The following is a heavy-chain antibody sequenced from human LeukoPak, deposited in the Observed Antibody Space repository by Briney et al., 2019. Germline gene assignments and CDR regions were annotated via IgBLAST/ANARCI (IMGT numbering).Heavy chain of an antibody. CDR3: ARRGWTGKGYCSSTSCYKRPFLDY. J-gene: IGHJ4*02. D-gene: IGHD2-2*02. V-gene: IGHV4-4*02. CDR1: GGSISSSNW. Sequence: PSETLSLTCAVSGGSISSSNWWSWVRQPPGKGLEWIGEIYHSGSTNYNPSLKSRVTISVDKSKNQFSLKLSSVTAADTAVYYCARRGWTGKGYCSSTSCYKRPFLDYWGQGTLVTVSS. CDR2: IYHSGST.